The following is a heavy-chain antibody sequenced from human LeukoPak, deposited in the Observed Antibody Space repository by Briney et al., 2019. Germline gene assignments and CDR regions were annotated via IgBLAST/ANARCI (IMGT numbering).Heavy chain of an antibody. Sequence: GGTLRLSCAASGFTFSSYAMSCVGQAPGKGLEGGSAISGSGGSKYYANSVKGRFTISKDNSKTTMYMQMNRLRAEDTTVSYSEKDTSPPRSRWELAAFDIWGQGTMVTVSS. CDR3: EKDTSPPRSRWELAAFDI. CDR2: ISGSGGSK. CDR1: GFTFSSYA. V-gene: IGHV3-23*01. J-gene: IGHJ3*02. D-gene: IGHD1-26*01.